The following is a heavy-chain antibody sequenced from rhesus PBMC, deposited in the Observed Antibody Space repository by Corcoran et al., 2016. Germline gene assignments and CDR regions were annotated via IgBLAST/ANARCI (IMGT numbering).Heavy chain of an antibody. CDR2: NSGSGGSS. CDR3: ARERVGLVVVAIDGLDS. CDR1: GGSISSNY. J-gene: IGHJ6*01. V-gene: IGHV4-173*01. Sequence: QLQLQESGPGLVKPSETLSLTCAVSGGSISSNYWSGIRRPPGKGLGWTGRNSGSGGSSDYNPSRKSRVTISTVTSKNQFSLKLSSVPAADTAVYCGARERVGLVVVAIDGLDSWGQGVVVTVSS. D-gene: IGHD2-21*01.